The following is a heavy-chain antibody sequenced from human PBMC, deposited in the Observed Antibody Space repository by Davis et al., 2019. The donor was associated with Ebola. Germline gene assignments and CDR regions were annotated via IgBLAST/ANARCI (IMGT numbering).Heavy chain of an antibody. Sequence: ASVKVSCKASVYTFTGYYMHWVRQAPGQGLEWMGWINPNSGGTNYAQTFQGRVTMTRDTSISTAYMELSRLRSDDTAVYYCARVKSSWSILDYWGQGTLVTVSS. V-gene: IGHV1-2*02. CDR3: ARVKSSWSILDY. CDR2: INPNSGGT. D-gene: IGHD6-13*01. J-gene: IGHJ4*02. CDR1: VYTFTGYY.